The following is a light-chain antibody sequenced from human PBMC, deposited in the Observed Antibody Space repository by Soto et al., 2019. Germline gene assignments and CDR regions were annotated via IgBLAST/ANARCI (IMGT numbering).Light chain of an antibody. CDR3: QQSYSTPPWT. V-gene: IGKV1-39*01. CDR2: DAS. CDR1: QTIVTS. Sequence: DIQMTQSPSSLSASVGDRITITCRASQTIVTSLNWYQQKPGKAPNLLIYDASTLQSGVPSRFSGSGSGTDFTLTISSLQPEDFATYYCQQSYSTPPWTFGQGTKWIS. J-gene: IGKJ1*01.